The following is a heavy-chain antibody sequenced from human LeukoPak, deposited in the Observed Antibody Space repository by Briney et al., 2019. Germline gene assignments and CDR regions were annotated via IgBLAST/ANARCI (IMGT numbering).Heavy chain of an antibody. CDR2: ISGSGGST. J-gene: IGHJ4*02. V-gene: IGHV3-23*01. D-gene: IGHD4-17*01. CDR3: AKGFRWTVTTVYFDY. Sequence: PGGSLRLSCAASGFTFSSYAMSWVRQAPGKGLEWVSAISGSGGSTYYADSVEGRFTISRDNSKNTLYLQMNSLRAEDTAVYYCAKGFRWTVTTVYFDYWGQGTLVTVSS. CDR1: GFTFSSYA.